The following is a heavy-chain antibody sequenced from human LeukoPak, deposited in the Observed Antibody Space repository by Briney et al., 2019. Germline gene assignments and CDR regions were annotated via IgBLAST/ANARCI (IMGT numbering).Heavy chain of an antibody. CDR3: AREMATTHDAFDI. D-gene: IGHD5-24*01. Sequence: SVKVSCKASGGTFSSYAISWVRQAPGQGLEWMGRIIPIFGTANYAQKFQGRVTITTDESTSTAYMEQSSLRSEDTAVYYCAREMATTHDAFDIWGQGTMVTASS. CDR1: GGTFSSYA. J-gene: IGHJ3*02. V-gene: IGHV1-69*05. CDR2: IIPIFGTA.